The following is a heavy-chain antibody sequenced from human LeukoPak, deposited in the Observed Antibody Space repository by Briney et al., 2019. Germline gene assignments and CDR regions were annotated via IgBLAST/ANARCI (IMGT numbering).Heavy chain of an antibody. CDR2: IIPIFGTA. CDR1: GYTFTSYD. V-gene: IGHV1-69*05. CDR3: ARGPLDSSGTLHDAFDI. Sequence: ASVKVSCKASGYTFTSYDINWVRQAPGQGLEWMGGIIPIFGTADYAQKFQGRVTITTDESTSTAYMELSSLRSEDTAVYYCARGPLDSSGTLHDAFDIWGQGTMVTVSS. D-gene: IGHD1-1*01. J-gene: IGHJ3*02.